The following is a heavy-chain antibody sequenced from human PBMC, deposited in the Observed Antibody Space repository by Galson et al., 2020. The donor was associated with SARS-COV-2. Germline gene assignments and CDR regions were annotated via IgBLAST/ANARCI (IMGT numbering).Heavy chain of an antibody. CDR1: DGSLSGYY. D-gene: IGHD3-22*01. V-gene: IGHV4-34*01. Sequence: SQTLSLTCAVYDGSLSGYYWSWIRQPPGKGLEWIGEINYSESTNYNPSLKSRVSTSLDTSRNEVSLRLSSVTAADTAVYYCARGGTGSSGYYAGLDYWGQGTLVTVAS. CDR3: ARGGTGSSGYYAGLDY. J-gene: IGHJ4*02. CDR2: INYSEST.